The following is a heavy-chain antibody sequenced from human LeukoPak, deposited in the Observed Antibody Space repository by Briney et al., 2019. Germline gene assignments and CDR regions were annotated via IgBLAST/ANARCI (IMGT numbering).Heavy chain of an antibody. CDR3: ARSPAGGRYYMDV. D-gene: IGHD3-16*01. J-gene: IGHJ6*03. Sequence: GGSLRLSCAASGFTFSSYSMNWVRQAPGKGLEWVSYISSSSSTIHYADSVKGRFTISRDNVKNSLYLQMNSLRAEDTAVYYCARSPAGGRYYMDVWGKGTTVTVSS. CDR2: ISSSSSTI. CDR1: GFTFSSYS. V-gene: IGHV3-48*01.